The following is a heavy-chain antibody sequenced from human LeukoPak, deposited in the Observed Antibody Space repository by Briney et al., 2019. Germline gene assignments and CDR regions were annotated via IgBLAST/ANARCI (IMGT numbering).Heavy chain of an antibody. J-gene: IGHJ4*02. CDR1: GFTFSSYE. CDR2: ISSSGSTI. V-gene: IGHV3-48*03. Sequence: GGSLRLSCAASGFTFSSYEMNWVRQAPGKGLEWVSYISSSGSTIYYADSVKGRFTISRDNAKNSLYLQMNSLRAEDTAVYYCAREYVGVGAARRGDYFDYWGQGTLVTVSS. CDR3: AREYVGVGAARRGDYFDY. D-gene: IGHD6-25*01.